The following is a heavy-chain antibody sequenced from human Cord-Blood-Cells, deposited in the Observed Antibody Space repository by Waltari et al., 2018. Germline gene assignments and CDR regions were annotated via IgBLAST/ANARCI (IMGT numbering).Heavy chain of an antibody. J-gene: IGHJ4*02. V-gene: IGHV3-30*18. CDR2: IWYDGSNK. CDR1: GFTFSSHG. Sequence: QVQLVESGGGVVQPGRSLRLSCAASGFTFSSHGLPWVRQAPGKGLEWVAVIWYDGSNKYYADSVKGRFTISRDNSKNTLYLQMNSLRAEDTAMYYCAKDQGSGSYIFDYWGQGTLVTVSS. CDR3: AKDQGSGSYIFDY. D-gene: IGHD1-26*01.